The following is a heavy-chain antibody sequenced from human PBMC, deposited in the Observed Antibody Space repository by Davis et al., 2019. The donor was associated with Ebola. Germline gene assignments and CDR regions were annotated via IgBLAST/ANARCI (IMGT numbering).Heavy chain of an antibody. CDR3: ARGRKQQKYYYYGMDV. D-gene: IGHD6-13*01. CDR1: GYTFTSYD. J-gene: IGHJ6*02. CDR2: MNPNSGNT. Sequence: ASVKVSCKASGYTFTSYDINWVRQATGQGLEWMGWMNPNSGNTGYAQKFQGRVTMTRNTSISTAYMELSSLRSEDTAVYYCARGRKQQKYYYYGMDVWGQGTTVTVSS. V-gene: IGHV1-8*01.